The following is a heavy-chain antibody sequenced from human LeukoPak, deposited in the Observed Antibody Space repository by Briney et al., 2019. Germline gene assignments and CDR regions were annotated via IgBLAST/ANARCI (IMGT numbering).Heavy chain of an antibody. CDR2: IKPDGSEE. D-gene: IGHD5-12*01. CDR3: ARVRDLYRDY. CDR1: GFTFRIHH. V-gene: IGHV3-7*01. J-gene: IGHJ4*02. Sequence: GGSRSPSCLPPGFTFRIHHINGVARTPGRGLKSVATIKPDGSEEYYVDSVMGRFTISRDNAKNSLYLHMSSLRAEDTAVYYCARVRDLYRDYWGQGILVTVSS.